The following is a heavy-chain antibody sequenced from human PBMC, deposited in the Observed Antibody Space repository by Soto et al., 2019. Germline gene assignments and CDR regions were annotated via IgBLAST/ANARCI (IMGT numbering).Heavy chain of an antibody. J-gene: IGHJ4*02. D-gene: IGHD3-10*01. V-gene: IGHV1-18*01. Sequence: ASVKVSCKASGYTFTSYGISWVRQAPGQGLEWMGWISAYNGNTNYAQKLQGRVTMTTDTSTSTAYMELRSLRSDVTAVYYCARDRDLMLPGVIGYWGQGPLVTLAS. CDR3: ARDRDLMLPGVIGY. CDR2: ISAYNGNT. CDR1: GYTFTSYG.